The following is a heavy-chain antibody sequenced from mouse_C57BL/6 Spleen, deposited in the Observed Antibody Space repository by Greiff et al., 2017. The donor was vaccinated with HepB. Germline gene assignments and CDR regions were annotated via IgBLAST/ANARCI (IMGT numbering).Heavy chain of an antibody. CDR3: ARRDCSNYGYFDV. D-gene: IGHD2-5*01. CDR2: IDPSDSYT. J-gene: IGHJ1*03. CDR1: GYTFTSYW. Sequence: QVQLQQPGAELVMPGASVKLSCKASGYTFTSYWMHWVKQRPGQGLEWIGEIDPSDSYTNYNQKFKGKSTLTVDKSSSTAYMQLSSLTSEDSAVYYCARRDCSNYGYFDVWGTGTTVTVSS. V-gene: IGHV1-69*01.